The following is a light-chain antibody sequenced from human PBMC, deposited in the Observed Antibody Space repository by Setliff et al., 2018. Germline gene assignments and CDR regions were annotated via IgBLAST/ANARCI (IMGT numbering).Light chain of an antibody. CDR2: EVS. V-gene: IGLV2-14*01. Sequence: QSVLTQPASVSGSPGQSITISCTGTSSDVGDYKYVSWYQQLPGKAPKLIIFEVSNRPSGIPNRFSGSKSGNTASLSISGLQAEDEADYYCSSHGGSNNWSVFGSGTKVTVL. CDR1: SSDVGDYKY. J-gene: IGLJ1*01. CDR3: SSHGGSNNWSV.